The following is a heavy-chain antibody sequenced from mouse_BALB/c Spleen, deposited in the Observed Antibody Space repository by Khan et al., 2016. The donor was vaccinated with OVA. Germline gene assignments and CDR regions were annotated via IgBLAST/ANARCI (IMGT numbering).Heavy chain of an antibody. CDR1: GYTFTDYA. V-gene: IGHV1S137*01. Sequence: QVQLKESGPEVVRPGVSVKISCKGSGYTFTDYAMHWVKQSHAKRLEWIGVISTDNGNTNYNPKFKGKATMTVDRSSSTAYMELARLTSDDSAIYFVARLTPYWGQGTLVTVSA. CDR2: ISTDNGNT. CDR3: ARLTPY. J-gene: IGHJ3*01.